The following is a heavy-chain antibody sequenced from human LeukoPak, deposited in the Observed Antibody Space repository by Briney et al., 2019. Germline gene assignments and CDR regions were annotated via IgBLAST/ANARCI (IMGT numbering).Heavy chain of an antibody. Sequence: PGGSLRLSCAASGFSFSTSWMHWFRQGPGRGLVWVSRITSDGRTTIYADSVKGRFSISRDNSKNTLFLQMNSLRADDTAVYYCARDRYYVPYYWGQGTLVTVSS. CDR3: ARDRYYVPYY. D-gene: IGHD3-16*01. V-gene: IGHV3-74*01. CDR1: GFSFSTSW. CDR2: ITSDGRTT. J-gene: IGHJ4*02.